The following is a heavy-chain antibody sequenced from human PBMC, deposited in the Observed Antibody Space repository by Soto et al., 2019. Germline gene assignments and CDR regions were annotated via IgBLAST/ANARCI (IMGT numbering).Heavy chain of an antibody. CDR3: ARDQLILPAHDFFYGSDV. D-gene: IGHD2-21*02. V-gene: IGHV3-7*03. Sequence: GGSLRLSCEVSGFTLSIYSMTGVRQAPGKGLEWVAKIPQEGSDGHYVDSVKGRFTISRDNAKNSVYLQMNSLRAEDTAVYYCARDQLILPAHDFFYGSDVWGQGAKVTVSS. CDR2: IPQEGSDG. CDR1: GFTLSIYS. J-gene: IGHJ6*02.